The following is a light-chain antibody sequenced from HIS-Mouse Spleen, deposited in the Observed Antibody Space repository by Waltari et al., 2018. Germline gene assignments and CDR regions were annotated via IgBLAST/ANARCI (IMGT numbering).Light chain of an antibody. CDR2: GAS. CDR3: QQYNNWQFT. CDR1: QSVSSN. V-gene: IGKV3-15*01. Sequence: EIVMTQSPATLSVSPGERATLPCRASQSVSSNLAWYQQKPGQAPRLLIYGASNRATGIPARFSGSGSGTEFTLTISSMQSEDFAVYYCQQYNNWQFTFGPGTKVDIK. J-gene: IGKJ3*01.